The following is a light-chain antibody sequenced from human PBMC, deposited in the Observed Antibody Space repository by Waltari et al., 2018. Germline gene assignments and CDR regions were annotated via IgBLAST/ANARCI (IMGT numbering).Light chain of an antibody. J-gene: IGLJ2*01. CDR3: QAWGSSTVL. Sequence: SYELTQPPSVSVSPGQTASVSCSGDTLGDKFVSWYQQKPGQSPVLVIYQDARRPSGIPERFSASSSGNTATLTISETQAMDEADYHCQAWGSSTVLFGGGTKLTVL. CDR2: QDA. V-gene: IGLV3-1*01. CDR1: TLGDKF.